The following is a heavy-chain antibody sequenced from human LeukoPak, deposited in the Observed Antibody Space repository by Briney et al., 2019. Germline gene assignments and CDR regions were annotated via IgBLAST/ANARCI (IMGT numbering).Heavy chain of an antibody. V-gene: IGHV4-59*01. CDR3: ARSYYYYYMDV. CDR1: GGSISSYY. CDR2: IYYSGST. Sequence: SETLSLTCTVSGGSISSYYWSWIRQPPGKGLGWIGYIYYSGSTNYNPSLKSRVTISVDTSKNQFSLKLSSVTAADTAVYYCARSYYYYYMDVWGKGTTVTVSS. J-gene: IGHJ6*03.